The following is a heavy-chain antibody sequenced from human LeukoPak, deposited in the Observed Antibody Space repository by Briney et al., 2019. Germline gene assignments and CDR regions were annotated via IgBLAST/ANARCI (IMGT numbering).Heavy chain of an antibody. J-gene: IGHJ4*02. V-gene: IGHV1-2*02. D-gene: IGHD3-10*01. CDR3: ARSMAYGSGNYYCDY. CDR2: INPNSGGT. CDR1: GYTFTGYY. Sequence: GASVKVSCKASGYTFTGYYMHWVRQAPGQGLEWMGWINPNSGGTNYAQKFQGRVTMTRDTSISTAYMELSRLRSDDTAVYYCARSMAYGSGNYYCDYWGQGTLVTVSS.